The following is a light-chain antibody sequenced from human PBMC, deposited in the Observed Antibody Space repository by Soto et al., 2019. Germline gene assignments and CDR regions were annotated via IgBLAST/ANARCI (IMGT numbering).Light chain of an antibody. CDR2: KAS. V-gene: IGKV1-5*03. CDR1: QNIHGW. J-gene: IGKJ1*01. CDR3: QQYNSYSWT. Sequence: DIQMTQSPSTLSASVGDRVTITCRASQNIHGWLAWYQQKPGKAPNLLIYKASSLESGVPSRFSGSGSETEFTLTINSLQPDDFATYYCQQYNSYSWTFGQGTKVEIK.